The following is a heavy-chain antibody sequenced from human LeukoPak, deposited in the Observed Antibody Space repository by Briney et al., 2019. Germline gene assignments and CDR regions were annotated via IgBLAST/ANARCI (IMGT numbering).Heavy chain of an antibody. CDR3: ARIMGHFDF. CDR1: GVSISSYY. Sequence: KPSETLSLNCTVSGVSISSYYWSWIRQPPWKGLEWIGYIYYSGSTNYNPSLKSRVTISVDTSKNQFSLKLSSVTAADTAVYYCARIMGHFDFWGPGTLVTVSS. V-gene: IGHV4-59*01. CDR2: IYYSGST. J-gene: IGHJ4*02. D-gene: IGHD1-26*01.